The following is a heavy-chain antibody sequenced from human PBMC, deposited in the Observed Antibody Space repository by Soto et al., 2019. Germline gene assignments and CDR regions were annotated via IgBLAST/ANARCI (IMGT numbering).Heavy chain of an antibody. D-gene: IGHD3-22*01. V-gene: IGHV3-23*01. CDR1: GFTFSSYA. Sequence: GSLRLSCAASGFTFSSYAMSWVRQAPGKGLEWVSAISGSGGSTYYADSVKGRFTISRDNSKNTLYLQMNSLRAEDTAVYYCAKDAPYYYDSSGYYPSVYWGQGTLVTVSS. J-gene: IGHJ4*02. CDR3: AKDAPYYYDSSGYYPSVY. CDR2: ISGSGGST.